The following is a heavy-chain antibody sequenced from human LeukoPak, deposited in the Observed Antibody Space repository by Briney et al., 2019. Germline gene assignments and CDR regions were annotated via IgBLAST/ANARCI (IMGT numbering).Heavy chain of an antibody. Sequence: ASVTVSCKASGYSFTDYYLHGVRPPPAQGRDWMGWINPKSGVTNYAQRCQGRVTMTRDTSISTAYMELSSLRVDDTAVYYCARGSYCGGDCPDSWGQGTLVTVSS. CDR1: GYSFTDYY. CDR2: INPKSGVT. V-gene: IGHV1-2*02. D-gene: IGHD2-21*02. CDR3: ARGSYCGGDCPDS. J-gene: IGHJ4*02.